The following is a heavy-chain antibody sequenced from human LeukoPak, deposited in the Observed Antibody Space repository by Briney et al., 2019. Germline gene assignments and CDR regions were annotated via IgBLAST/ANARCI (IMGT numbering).Heavy chain of an antibody. CDR3: ARQLITYNWFDP. D-gene: IGHD3-10*01. V-gene: IGHV1-2*06. Sequence: ASVKVSCKASGYTFTGYYMHWVRQAPGQGLEWMGRINPNSGGTNYAQKFQGRVTMTRDTSISTAYMKLSRLRSDDTAVYYCARQLITYNWFDPWGQGTLVTVSS. CDR2: INPNSGGT. J-gene: IGHJ5*02. CDR1: GYTFTGYY.